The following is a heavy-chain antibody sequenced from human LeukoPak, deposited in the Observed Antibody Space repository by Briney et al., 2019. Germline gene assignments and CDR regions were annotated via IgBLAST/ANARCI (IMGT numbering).Heavy chain of an antibody. CDR1: GGTFSSYA. Sequence: SVKVSCKASGGTFSSYAISWVRQAPGQGLEWMGGIIPIFGTANYAQKFQGRVTITADKSTSTAYMELSSLRSEDTAVYYCAKMTSLSHNWFDLWGQGTLVTVSS. J-gene: IGHJ5*02. CDR2: IIPIFGTA. V-gene: IGHV1-69*06. D-gene: IGHD2-21*02. CDR3: AKMTSLSHNWFDL.